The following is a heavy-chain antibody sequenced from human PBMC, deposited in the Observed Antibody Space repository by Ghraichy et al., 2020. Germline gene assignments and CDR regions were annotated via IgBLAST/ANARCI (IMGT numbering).Heavy chain of an antibody. D-gene: IGHD3-9*01. V-gene: IGHV4-34*01. J-gene: IGHJ3*02. CDR1: GGSFSGYY. Sequence: GSLSLTCAVYGGSFSGYYWSWIRQPPRKGLEWIGEINHSGSTNYNPSLKSRVTISVDTSKNQFSLKLSSVTAADTAVYYCARPRGILSAFDIWGQGTMVTVSS. CDR2: INHSGST. CDR3: ARPRGILSAFDI.